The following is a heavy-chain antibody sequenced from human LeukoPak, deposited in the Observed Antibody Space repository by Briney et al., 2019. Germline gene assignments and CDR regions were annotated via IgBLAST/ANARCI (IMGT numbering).Heavy chain of an antibody. D-gene: IGHD2-8*01. CDR2: IYPGESIYASENT. CDR1: GVSISAYY. V-gene: IGHV4-4*07. Sequence: SETLSLTCSVSGVSISAYYWSWIRQPAGKGLEWIGRIYPGESIYASENTNYNPSLKSRVTISVDTSNKQFSLKLTSVTAADTAVYYCARIMDTAWGMDVWGQGTTVTVSS. J-gene: IGHJ6*02. CDR3: ARIMDTAWGMDV.